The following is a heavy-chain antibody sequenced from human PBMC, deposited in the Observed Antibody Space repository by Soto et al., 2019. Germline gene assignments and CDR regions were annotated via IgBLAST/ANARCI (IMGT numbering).Heavy chain of an antibody. Sequence: QVQLVQSGAEGKKPGSSVKVSGKASEGTFRSYAISWLRQAPGQGLEWMGGIIPIFGTANYAQRFQGRVTITADESTSTAYMELSSLRSEDTAVYYCATFSLRRSTVATFDYWGQGTLVTVSS. D-gene: IGHD4-17*01. CDR3: ATFSLRRSTVATFDY. CDR2: IIPIFGTA. V-gene: IGHV1-69*01. J-gene: IGHJ4*02. CDR1: EGTFRSYA.